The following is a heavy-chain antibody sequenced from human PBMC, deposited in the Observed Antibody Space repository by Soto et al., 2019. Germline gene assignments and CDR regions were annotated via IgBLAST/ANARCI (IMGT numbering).Heavy chain of an antibody. CDR2: IKSKTDGGPT. J-gene: IGHJ4*02. CDR1: GFTFSNAW. D-gene: IGHD3-22*01. Sequence: GGSLRLSCAASGFTFSNAWMNWVRQAPGKGLEWVGRIKSKTDGGPTDYAAPVKGRFTISRDDSKNTLYLQMNSLKTEDTAVYYCTTVFGDSSGYYYEAYYFDYWGQGTLVTVSS. CDR3: TTVFGDSSGYYYEAYYFDY. V-gene: IGHV3-15*07.